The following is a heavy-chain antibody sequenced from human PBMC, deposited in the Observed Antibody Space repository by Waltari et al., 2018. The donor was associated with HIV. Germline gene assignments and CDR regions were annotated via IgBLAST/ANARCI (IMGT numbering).Heavy chain of an antibody. V-gene: IGHV3-33*01. CDR3: ARQGNTGTYFGGHR. CDR1: GFTLTDYA. D-gene: IGHD3-10*01. J-gene: IGHJ4*02. Sequence: QVHLVESGGTVVQPGKSLRLSCVTDGFTLTDYAMSWFRQTPGAGLQWVAILWPDGNTRFYAPFVGGRFSISRDNTKKTVFLQMRALRADDTGVYFCARQGNTGTYFGGHRWGRGT. CDR2: LWPDGNTR.